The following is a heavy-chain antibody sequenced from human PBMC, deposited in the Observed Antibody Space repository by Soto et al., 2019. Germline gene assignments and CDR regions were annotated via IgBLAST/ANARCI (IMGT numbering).Heavy chain of an antibody. J-gene: IGHJ4*02. CDR1: GFTFSRYL. CDR3: ASRDLWIGLDY. D-gene: IGHD3-3*01. V-gene: IGHV3-74*01. Sequence: SLRLSCAASGFTFSRYLMHWVRQAPGKGLVWVSLISSDGSTTNYADSVKGRFTISRDNARNTLYLQMNSLRAEDTAVYYCASRDLWIGLDYWGQGTLVTVSS. CDR2: ISSDGSTT.